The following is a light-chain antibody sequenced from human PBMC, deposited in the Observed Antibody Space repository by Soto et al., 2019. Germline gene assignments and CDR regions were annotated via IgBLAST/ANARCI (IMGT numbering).Light chain of an antibody. CDR3: SSYTSSSTPLYV. CDR2: EVS. V-gene: IGLV2-14*01. J-gene: IGLJ1*01. CDR1: SSDVGGYNY. Sequence: QSVLTQPASVSGSPGQSITISCTGTSSDVGGYNYVSWYQQHPGKAPKRMIYEVSNRPSGVSNRFSGSKSGNTASLTISGLQAEDEADYYCSSYTSSSTPLYVFGTGTKLTVL.